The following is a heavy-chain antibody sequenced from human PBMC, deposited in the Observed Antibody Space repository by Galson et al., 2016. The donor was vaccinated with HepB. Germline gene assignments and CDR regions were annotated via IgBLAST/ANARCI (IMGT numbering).Heavy chain of an antibody. CDR2: ITGGAGTT. CDR1: DFSFSSYA. D-gene: IGHD3-16*01. CDR3: ARAAGGVMGSYYFSY. J-gene: IGHJ4*02. V-gene: IGHV3-23*01. Sequence: SLRLSCAASDFSFSSYAMAWVRQAPGKGLEWVSTITGGAGTTFYADSVKGRFSSSRDNSKNTLHLQITGLRAEDTAVYYCARAAGGVMGSYYFSYWGQGTLVTVSS.